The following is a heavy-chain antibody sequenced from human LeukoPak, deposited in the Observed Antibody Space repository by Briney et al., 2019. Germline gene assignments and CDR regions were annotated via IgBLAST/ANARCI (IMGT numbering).Heavy chain of an antibody. Sequence: GGSLRLSCAASGFTFSSYSMNWVRQAPGKGLEWVSSISSSSSYIYYADSVKGRFTISRDNAKNSPYLQMNSLRAEDTAVYYCARDPHDYGDHFDYWGQGTLVTVSS. V-gene: IGHV3-21*01. CDR1: GFTFSSYS. CDR2: ISSSSSYI. CDR3: ARDPHDYGDHFDY. J-gene: IGHJ4*02. D-gene: IGHD4-17*01.